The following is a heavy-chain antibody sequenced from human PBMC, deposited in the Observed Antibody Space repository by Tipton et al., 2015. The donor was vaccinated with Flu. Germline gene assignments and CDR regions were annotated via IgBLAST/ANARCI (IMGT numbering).Heavy chain of an antibody. CDR3: ARSWDYYYMDV. V-gene: IGHV4-34*01. J-gene: IGHJ6*03. Sequence: TLSLTCAVYGGSFSGYYWSWIRQPPGKGLEWIGEINHRGSTNYNPSLKSRVTISVDTSKNQFSLKLSSVTAADTAVYYCARSWDYYYMDVWGKGTTVTVSS. CDR1: GGSFSGYY. CDR2: INHRGST. D-gene: IGHD7-27*01.